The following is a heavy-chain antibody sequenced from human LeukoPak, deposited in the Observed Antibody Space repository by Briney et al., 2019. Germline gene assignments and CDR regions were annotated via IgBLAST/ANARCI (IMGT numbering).Heavy chain of an antibody. CDR2: ISSSSSYI. J-gene: IGHJ6*02. V-gene: IGHV3-21*01. CDR3: ARVVVVTAIQDYGMDV. D-gene: IGHD2-21*02. CDR1: GFTFSSYS. Sequence: GGSLRLSCAASGFTFSSYSMNWVRQAPGKGLEWVSSISSSSSYIYYADSVKGRFTISRDNAKNSLYLQMNSLRAEDTAVYYRARVVVVTAIQDYGMDVWGQGTTVTVSS.